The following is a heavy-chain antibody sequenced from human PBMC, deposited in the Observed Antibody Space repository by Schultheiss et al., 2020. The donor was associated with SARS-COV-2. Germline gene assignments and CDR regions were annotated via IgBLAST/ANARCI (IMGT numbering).Heavy chain of an antibody. CDR2: IYYSGRT. Sequence: SETLSLTCTVAGGSISSYYWSWIRQPPGKGLEWFGYIYYSGRTNYNTSLKSRVTISVDTSKNQFSLKLSSVTAADAAVYYCARGNVVVTHWYFDLWGRGTLVTVSS. V-gene: IGHV4-59*12. CDR1: GGSISSYY. CDR3: ARGNVVVTHWYFDL. D-gene: IGHD2-21*02. J-gene: IGHJ2*01.